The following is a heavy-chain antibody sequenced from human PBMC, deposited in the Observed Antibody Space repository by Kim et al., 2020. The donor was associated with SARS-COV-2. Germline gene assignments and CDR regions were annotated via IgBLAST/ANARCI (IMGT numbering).Heavy chain of an antibody. D-gene: IGHD3-3*01. Sequence: KFQRRVTMTRHTSISTAYMELSSLRSEDTAVYYCARGHRVLRFSLYYFDYWGQGTLVTVSS. J-gene: IGHJ4*02. CDR3: ARGHRVLRFSLYYFDY. V-gene: IGHV1-8*01.